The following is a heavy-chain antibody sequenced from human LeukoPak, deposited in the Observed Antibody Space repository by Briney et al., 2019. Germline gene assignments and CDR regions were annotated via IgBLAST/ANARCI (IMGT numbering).Heavy chain of an antibody. CDR2: IYYSGST. J-gene: IGHJ4*02. CDR1: GGSISSSGYY. Sequence: SETLSLTCTVSGGSISSSGYYWSWIRQPAGKGLEWIAYIYYSGSTSYNPSLKSRVTISVDTSKNQFSLKLNSVTAADTAMYYCARLFHPALSGNHPFDYWGQGTLVTVSS. D-gene: IGHD1-14*01. CDR3: ARLFHPALSGNHPFDY. V-gene: IGHV4-61*08.